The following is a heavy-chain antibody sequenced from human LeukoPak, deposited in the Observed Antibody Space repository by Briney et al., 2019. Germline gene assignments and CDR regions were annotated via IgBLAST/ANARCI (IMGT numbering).Heavy chain of an antibody. CDR2: ISGSGGST. D-gene: IGHD7-27*01. V-gene: IGHV3-23*01. CDR3: AKDQLGSYFDY. CDR1: GLTFSTYA. J-gene: IGHJ4*02. Sequence: GGSLRLSCAASGLTFSTYAMSWVRQAPGKGLEWVSAISGSGGSTYYADSVKGRFTISRDNSKNTLYLQMNSLRAEDTALYYCAKDQLGSYFDYWGQGTLVTVSS.